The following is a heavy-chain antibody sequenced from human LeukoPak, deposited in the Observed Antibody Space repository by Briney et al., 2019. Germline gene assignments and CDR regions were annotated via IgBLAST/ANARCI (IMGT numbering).Heavy chain of an antibody. D-gene: IGHD2-8*02. J-gene: IGHJ4*02. CDR3: ARIDRPRVVYDY. Sequence: KPSETLSLTCTVSGGSISSYYWSWIRQPPGKGLEWIGYIYYSGSTNYNPSLKSRVTISVDASKNQFSLKLSSVTAADTVVYYCARIDRPRVVYDYWGQGTLVTVSS. CDR1: GGSISSYY. V-gene: IGHV4-59*01. CDR2: IYYSGST.